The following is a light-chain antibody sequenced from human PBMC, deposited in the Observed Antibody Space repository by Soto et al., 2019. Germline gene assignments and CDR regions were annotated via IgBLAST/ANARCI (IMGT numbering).Light chain of an antibody. V-gene: IGKV3-11*01. CDR1: QSVGGF. Sequence: EIVLTQSPATLSLSPGERATLSCRASQSVGGFLAWYQQRSGQTPRLLIYDASKRAPGIPARFSGSGSGTDFTLNISSLEPEDFAVYYCQHRSNWLGTFGPGTKVDIK. J-gene: IGKJ3*01. CDR3: QHRSNWLGT. CDR2: DAS.